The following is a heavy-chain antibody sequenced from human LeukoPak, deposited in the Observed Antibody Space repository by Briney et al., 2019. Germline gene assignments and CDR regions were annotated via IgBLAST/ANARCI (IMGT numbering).Heavy chain of an antibody. D-gene: IGHD3-10*01. CDR2: INPNSGGT. CDR1: GYTFTGYY. V-gene: IGHV1-2*02. J-gene: IGHJ4*02. CDR3: ARDRGPADFDY. Sequence: ASVKVSCKASGYTFTGYYMHWVRQAPGQGLEWMGCINPNSGGTKYAQKFQGRVTMTRDTSISTAYMELSSLRSDDTAVYYCARDRGPADFDYWGQGTLVTVSS.